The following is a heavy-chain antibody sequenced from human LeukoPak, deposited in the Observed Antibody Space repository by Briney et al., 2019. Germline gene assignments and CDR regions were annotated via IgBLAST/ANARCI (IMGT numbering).Heavy chain of an antibody. CDR1: GYTFTSYA. Sequence: ASVKVSCKASGYTFTSYAMHWVRQAPGQRLEWMGWINAGNGNTEYSQKFQGRVTITRDTSASTAYMELSSLRSEDTAVYYCARVYSSSFDYWGQGTLVTVSS. D-gene: IGHD6-13*01. CDR3: ARVYSSSFDY. CDR2: INAGNGNT. J-gene: IGHJ4*02. V-gene: IGHV1-3*01.